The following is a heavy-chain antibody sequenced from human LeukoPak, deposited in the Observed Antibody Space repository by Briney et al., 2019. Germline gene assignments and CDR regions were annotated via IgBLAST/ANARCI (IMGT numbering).Heavy chain of an antibody. CDR2: IYYTGTT. CDR3: ARASGGYFNNWFDP. V-gene: IGHV4-59*11. J-gene: IGHJ5*02. CDR1: GGSLSTHY. Sequence: KPSETLSLTCTVSGGSLSTHYWSWIRQPPGKGLEWMGYIYYTGTTSYNPSLKSRVTISVDTSKNQFSLRLSSVTAADTAVYHCARASGGYFNNWFDPWGQGTLVTVSS. D-gene: IGHD3-22*01.